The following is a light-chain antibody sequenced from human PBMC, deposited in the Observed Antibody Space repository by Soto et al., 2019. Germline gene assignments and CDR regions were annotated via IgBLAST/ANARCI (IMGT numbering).Light chain of an antibody. V-gene: IGLV8-61*01. Sequence: VVTQEPSFSVSPGRTVTLTCGLSSGSVSTSYYPSWYQQTPGQAPRTLIYNTNTRSSGVPDRFSGSILGNKAALTITGAQADDESDYYCVLYMGSGISVFGGGTKVTVL. CDR3: VLYMGSGISV. CDR2: NTN. CDR1: SGSVSTSYY. J-gene: IGLJ3*02.